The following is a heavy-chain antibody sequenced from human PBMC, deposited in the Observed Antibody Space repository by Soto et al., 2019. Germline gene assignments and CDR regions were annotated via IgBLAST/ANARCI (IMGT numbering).Heavy chain of an antibody. CDR2: INYSGSY. V-gene: IGHV4-39*01. CDR1: GGSITSTSYY. D-gene: IGHD3-9*01. Sequence: QLRLQESGPGLVKPSETLSLTCTVSGGSITSTSYYWGWIRQSPGKGLEWIGSINYSGSYYYNPSLKSRVTISVETSKTQFSLRLNSVTAADRSIYYCARHDAVDPNNWFDPWGQGTRVIGSS. J-gene: IGHJ5*02. CDR3: ARHDAVDPNNWFDP.